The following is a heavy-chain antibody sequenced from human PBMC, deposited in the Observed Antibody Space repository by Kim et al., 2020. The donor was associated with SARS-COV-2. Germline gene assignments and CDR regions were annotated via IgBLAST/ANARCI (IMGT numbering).Heavy chain of an antibody. Sequence: GGSLRLSCAASGFTFSSYSMNWVRQAPGKGLEWVSYISSSSSTIYYADSVKGRFTISRDNAKNSLYLQMNSLRDEDTAVYYCALSHYYDSSGYYPLFSYWGQGTLVTVSS. D-gene: IGHD3-22*01. CDR1: GFTFSSYS. CDR3: ALSHYYDSSGYYPLFSY. CDR2: ISSSSSTI. V-gene: IGHV3-48*02. J-gene: IGHJ4*02.